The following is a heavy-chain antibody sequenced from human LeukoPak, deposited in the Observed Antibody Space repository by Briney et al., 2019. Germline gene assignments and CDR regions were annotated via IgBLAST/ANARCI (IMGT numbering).Heavy chain of an antibody. Sequence: GESLKISCKGSGYSFTSYWIGWVRQMPGKGLEWMGIIYPGDSDTRLSPSFQGQVTISADKSISTAYLQWSSLKASDTAMYYCARLKIRFLEWLLLDYWGQGTLVTVSS. CDR3: ARLKIRFLEWLLLDY. CDR2: IYPGDSDT. CDR1: GYSFTSYW. V-gene: IGHV5-51*01. J-gene: IGHJ4*02. D-gene: IGHD3-3*01.